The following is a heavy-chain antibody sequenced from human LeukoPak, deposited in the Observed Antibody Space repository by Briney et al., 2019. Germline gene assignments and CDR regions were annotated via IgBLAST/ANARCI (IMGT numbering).Heavy chain of an antibody. D-gene: IGHD5-24*01. V-gene: IGHV3-23*01. Sequence: PGGSLRLSCATSAFTFSTYAMSWVRRAPGKGLEWVSGISGRGDNTYYADSVKGRFTISRDNSKNTLYLQMNSLRAEDTAVYYCAKSGADGYSLDAFDMWGQGTMVTVSS. CDR2: ISGRGDNT. J-gene: IGHJ3*02. CDR3: AKSGADGYSLDAFDM. CDR1: AFTFSTYA.